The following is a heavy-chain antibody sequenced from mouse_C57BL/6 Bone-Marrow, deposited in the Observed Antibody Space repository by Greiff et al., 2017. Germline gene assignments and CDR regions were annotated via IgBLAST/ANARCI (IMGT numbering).Heavy chain of an antibody. J-gene: IGHJ1*03. Sequence: QVQLQQPGAELVKPGASVTLSCKASGYTFTSYWMQWVKQRPGQGLEWIGEIDPSDSYTNYNQKFKGKATLTVDTSSSTAYMQLSSLTSEDSAVYYCARDDGYVYWYVDVWGTGTTVTVSS. V-gene: IGHV1-50*01. CDR3: ARDDGYVYWYVDV. CDR2: IDPSDSYT. CDR1: GYTFTSYW. D-gene: IGHD2-3*01.